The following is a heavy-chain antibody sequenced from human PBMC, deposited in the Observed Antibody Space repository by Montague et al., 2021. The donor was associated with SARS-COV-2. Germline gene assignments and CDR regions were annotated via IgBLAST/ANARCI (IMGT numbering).Heavy chain of an antibody. CDR1: GDSDCSKVAT. J-gene: IGHJ4*02. CDR3: ARIPVGSKYYFDF. D-gene: IGHD2-2*01. CDR2: TYYRSKWYN. Sequence: CAISGDSDCSKVATWNWDRQSPSIELEWLGRTYYRSKWYNDYAESVKSRITIDPDTSKHQFSLHLNSVTPEDTAVYYCARIPVGSKYYFDFWGQGTLVTVSS. V-gene: IGHV6-1*01.